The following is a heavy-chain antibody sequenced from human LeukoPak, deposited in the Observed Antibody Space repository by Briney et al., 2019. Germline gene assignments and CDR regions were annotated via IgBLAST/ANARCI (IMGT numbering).Heavy chain of an antibody. V-gene: IGHV4-39*01. CDR2: IYSTGIT. J-gene: IGHJ5*02. CDR1: GDSITSPNYY. Sequence: PSETLSLTCTVSGDSITSPNYYWGWIRQPPGKGLEWIGNIYSTGITYYNPSLKSRGTISVDTSKNQFSPKLTSMTVADTAVYYCAPSPSTVWLEKWFDPWGQGTQVSVSA. CDR3: APSPSTVWLEKWFDP. D-gene: IGHD6-19*01.